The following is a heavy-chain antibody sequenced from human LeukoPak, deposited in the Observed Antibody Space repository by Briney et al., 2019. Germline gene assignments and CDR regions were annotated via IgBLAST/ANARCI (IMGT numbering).Heavy chain of an antibody. CDR2: IFYSRTT. Sequence: AETLSLTCTVSGGSISSYYWTWIRQSPGKGLHCIGNIFYSRTTNYNPSLKSRVTISTDTSKNQFSLKLTSVTAADTAVYYCARGSGSYRNRFDPWGQGTLVSLSS. J-gene: IGHJ5*02. V-gene: IGHV4-59*01. CDR1: GGSISSYY. D-gene: IGHD1-26*01. CDR3: ARGSGSYRNRFDP.